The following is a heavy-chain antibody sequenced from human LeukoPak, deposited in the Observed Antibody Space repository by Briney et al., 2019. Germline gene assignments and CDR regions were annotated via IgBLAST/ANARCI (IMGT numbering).Heavy chain of an antibody. CDR3: ARDYTGYFP. V-gene: IGHV3-7*03. Sequence: GGSLRLSCAASGFTFSNYAMSWVRQAPGKGLEWVANIKTDGSEKYYVDSVKGRFTISRDNAKNSLYLQMNSLRAEDTAVYYCARDYTGYFPWGQGTLVIVSS. CDR1: GFTFSNYA. CDR2: IKTDGSEK. J-gene: IGHJ5*02. D-gene: IGHD3-9*01.